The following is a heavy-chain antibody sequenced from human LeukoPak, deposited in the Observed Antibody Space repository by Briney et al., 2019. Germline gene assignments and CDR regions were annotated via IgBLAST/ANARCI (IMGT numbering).Heavy chain of an antibody. CDR3: ARGYYDFWSGYRNWFDP. Sequence: PSETLSLTCTVSGGSISSYYWSWIRQPPGKGLEWIGEINHSGSTNYNPSLKSRVTISVDTPKNQFSLKLSSVTAADTAVYYCARGYYDFWSGYRNWFDPWGQGTLVTVSS. J-gene: IGHJ5*02. V-gene: IGHV4-34*01. CDR2: INHSGST. D-gene: IGHD3-3*01. CDR1: GGSISSYY.